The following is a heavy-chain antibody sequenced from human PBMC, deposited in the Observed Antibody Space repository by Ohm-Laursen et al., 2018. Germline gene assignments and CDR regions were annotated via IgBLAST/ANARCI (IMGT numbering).Heavy chain of an antibody. D-gene: IGHD1-26*01. V-gene: IGHV1-69*04. J-gene: IGHJ6*02. CDR1: GGTFSSYA. Sequence: SSVKVSCKASGGTFSSYAISWVRQAPGQGLEWMGRIIPILGIANYAQKFQGRVTITADKSTSTVYMQLSSLRSEDTAVYYCARELIVEHSFFYGMDVWGQGTTVTVSS. CDR3: ARELIVEHSFFYGMDV. CDR2: IIPILGIA.